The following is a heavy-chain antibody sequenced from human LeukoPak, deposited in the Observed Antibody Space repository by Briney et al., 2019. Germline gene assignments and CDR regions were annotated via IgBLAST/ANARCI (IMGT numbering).Heavy chain of an antibody. Sequence: ASVKVSCKASGVTFSNYAISWLRQAPGQGLEWMGGIIPIFGPPNNAQKFQDRVTITADESTNTAYMELRSLTSEDTAMYYCARVVPAASYYYYMDVWGKGTTVTVSS. CDR1: GVTFSNYA. D-gene: IGHD2-2*01. V-gene: IGHV1-69*13. CDR3: ARVVPAASYYYYMDV. CDR2: IIPIFGPP. J-gene: IGHJ6*03.